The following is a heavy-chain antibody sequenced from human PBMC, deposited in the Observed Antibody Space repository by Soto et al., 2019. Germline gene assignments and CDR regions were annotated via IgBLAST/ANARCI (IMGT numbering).Heavy chain of an antibody. J-gene: IGHJ4*02. V-gene: IGHV3-30-3*01. CDR1: GFTFSSYA. CDR3: GGDCYTLDS. D-gene: IGHD2-2*02. CDR2: ISYDGSNK. Sequence: PGGSLRLSCAASGFTFSSYAMHWVRQAPGKGLEWVAVISYDGSNKYYADSVKGRFTISRDNSKNTLYLQMNSLRAEDTAVYYCGGDCYTLDSWGQGTQVTVSS.